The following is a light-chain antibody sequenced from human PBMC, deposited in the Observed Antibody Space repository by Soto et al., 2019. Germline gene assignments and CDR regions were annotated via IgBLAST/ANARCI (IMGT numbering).Light chain of an antibody. Sequence: VVTQPPSASGTPGQTVTISCSGRSSNIGSNYVYWYQQLPGTAPRLLMYRADQRPSGVPDRFSGSKSGTSASLAISGLRSEDEADYYCAAWDDIVSGLVFGGGTKVTVL. J-gene: IGLJ2*01. CDR3: AAWDDIVSGLV. CDR1: SSNIGSNY. V-gene: IGLV1-47*01. CDR2: RAD.